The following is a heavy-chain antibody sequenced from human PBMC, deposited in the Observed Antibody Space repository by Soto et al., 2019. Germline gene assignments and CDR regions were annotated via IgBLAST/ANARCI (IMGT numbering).Heavy chain of an antibody. CDR1: GGSFSGYY. CDR3: ARGRGVLNF. J-gene: IGHJ4*02. D-gene: IGHD3-10*01. Sequence: SETLSLTCAVYGGSFSGYYWSWIRQPPGKGLEWIGEINHSGSTNYNPSLKSRVTISVDTSKNQFSLRLRSVTAADTAVYYCARGRGVLNFWGQGTLVTVSS. CDR2: INHSGST. V-gene: IGHV4-34*01.